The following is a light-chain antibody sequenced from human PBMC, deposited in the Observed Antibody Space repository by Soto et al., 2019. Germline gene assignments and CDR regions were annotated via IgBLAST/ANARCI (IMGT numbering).Light chain of an antibody. Sequence: QSALTQPPSASGSPGQSVTISCTGTRSDVGIYNFVSWYQVHPGKAPKLVIYEVSKRPSGVPDRFSGSKSGNTASLTVSGLQAEDEADYYCCSYGGSNNLVFGGGTKLTVL. CDR2: EVS. CDR1: RSDVGIYNF. CDR3: CSYGGSNNLV. J-gene: IGLJ3*02. V-gene: IGLV2-8*01.